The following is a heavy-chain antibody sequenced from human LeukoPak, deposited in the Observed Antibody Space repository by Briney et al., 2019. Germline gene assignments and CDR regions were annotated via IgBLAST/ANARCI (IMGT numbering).Heavy chain of an antibody. CDR2: IYYSGST. CDR3: ARLSSGSVFDY. Sequence: PSETLSLTCTVSGGSISSYYWSWIRQPPGKGLEWIGYIYYSGSTNYNPSLKSRVTISVDTSKNQFSLKLSSVTAADTAVYYYARLSSGSVFDYWGQGTLVTVSS. V-gene: IGHV4-59*01. CDR1: GGSISSYY. D-gene: IGHD6-19*01. J-gene: IGHJ4*02.